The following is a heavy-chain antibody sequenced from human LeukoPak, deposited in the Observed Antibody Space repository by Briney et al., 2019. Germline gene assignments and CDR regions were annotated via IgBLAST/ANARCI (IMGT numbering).Heavy chain of an antibody. CDR3: ARDANYLDSDAYYDALDI. J-gene: IGHJ3*02. Sequence: SSETLSLTCTVSGGSISGYYWSWIRQPPGKGLEWIGYIYSSGTTNYNPSLKSQITMSLDTSKNQFSLKLSSVTAADTAVYYCARDANYLDSDAYYDALDIWGQGALVTVSS. D-gene: IGHD3-16*01. CDR1: GGSISGYY. CDR2: IYSSGTT. V-gene: IGHV4-59*01.